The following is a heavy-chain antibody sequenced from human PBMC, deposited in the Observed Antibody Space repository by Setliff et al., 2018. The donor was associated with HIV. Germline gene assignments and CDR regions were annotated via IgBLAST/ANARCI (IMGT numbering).Heavy chain of an antibody. CDR3: ARHEGYNDFLTGYFRYKWYDS. CDR2: VDYNGAT. V-gene: IGHV4-39*01. J-gene: IGHJ5*01. Sequence: PSETLSLTCTVSGGSIASSTHYWAWIRQPPGKGLEWIGGVDYNGATDHNPSLKSRVTISVDTSNQQFSLKLSSVTAADTAVYYCARHEGYNDFLTGYFRYKWYDSWGQGTLVTVSS. D-gene: IGHD3-9*01. CDR1: GGSIASSTHY.